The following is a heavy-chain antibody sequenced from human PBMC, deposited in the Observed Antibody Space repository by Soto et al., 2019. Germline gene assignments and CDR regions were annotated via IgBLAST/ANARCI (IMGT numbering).Heavy chain of an antibody. Sequence: ASVKVSCKASGYTFTSSGISWVRQAPGQGLEWMGWISAYNGDTNYAQKLQGRVTMTTDTSTDTAYMELRSLRSDDTAVYYCARVADPTDYYYYYTDVWGKGTTVTVSS. CDR1: GYTFTSSG. V-gene: IGHV1-18*01. D-gene: IGHD2-15*01. J-gene: IGHJ6*03. CDR2: ISAYNGDT. CDR3: ARVADPTDYYYYYTDV.